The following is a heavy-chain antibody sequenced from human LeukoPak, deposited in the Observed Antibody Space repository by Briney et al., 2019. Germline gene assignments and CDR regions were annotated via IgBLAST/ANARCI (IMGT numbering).Heavy chain of an antibody. CDR3: VKQLPWEPDAFDI. Sequence: PGGSLSLSCAVSGFTFCSYAMSCVPQSPGKGVEWFSAISGSGGSTYYADSEKGRFTTSRDNTKNALYLQMNSLRAEDTAVYYCVKQLPWEPDAFDIWGQGTMVTVSS. CDR1: GFTFCSYA. J-gene: IGHJ3*02. CDR2: ISGSGGST. D-gene: IGHD1-26*01. V-gene: IGHV3-23*01.